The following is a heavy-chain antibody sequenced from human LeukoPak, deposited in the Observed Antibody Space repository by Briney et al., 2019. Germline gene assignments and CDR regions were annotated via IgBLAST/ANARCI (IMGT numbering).Heavy chain of an antibody. Sequence: GESLKISCNGSGYSFNTYRIAWVRQMPGKGLEWMGVIHPADSETSYSPSFQGQVTISIDKSISTAYLQWSSLKASDTAMYYCATQGYGHDSRFDYWGQGTLVTVSS. CDR1: GYSFNTYR. D-gene: IGHD5-12*01. V-gene: IGHV5-51*01. CDR2: IHPADSET. J-gene: IGHJ4*02. CDR3: ATQGYGHDSRFDY.